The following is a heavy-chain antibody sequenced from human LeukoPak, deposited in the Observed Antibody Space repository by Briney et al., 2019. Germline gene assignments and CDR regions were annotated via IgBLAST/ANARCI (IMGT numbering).Heavy chain of an antibody. CDR1: GFTFSSYS. V-gene: IGHV3-21*01. Sequence: GGSLRLSCAASGFTFSSYSMNWVRQAPGKGLEWVSSISSSSSYIYYADSVKGRFTISRDNAKNSLYLQMNSLRAEDTAVYYCARDLAPYVWGSYPDNTGFDPWGQGTLVTVSS. J-gene: IGHJ5*02. CDR3: ARDLAPYVWGSYPDNTGFDP. D-gene: IGHD3-16*02. CDR2: ISSSSSYI.